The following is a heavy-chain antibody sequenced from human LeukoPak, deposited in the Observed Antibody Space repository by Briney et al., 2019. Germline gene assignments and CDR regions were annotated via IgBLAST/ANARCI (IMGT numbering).Heavy chain of an antibody. J-gene: IGHJ3*02. D-gene: IGHD3-9*01. CDR2: ISSSSSTI. CDR3: ARARGVTYYDILNGLPTPDAFDI. CDR1: GSTFSRYS. Sequence: GGSLRLSCAASGSTFSRYSMNWVRQAPGKGLEWVSYISSSSSTIYYGDSVKGRFTISRDNSKNTLYLQMNSLRAEDTAVYYCARARGVTYYDILNGLPTPDAFDIWGQGTMVTVSS. V-gene: IGHV3-48*01.